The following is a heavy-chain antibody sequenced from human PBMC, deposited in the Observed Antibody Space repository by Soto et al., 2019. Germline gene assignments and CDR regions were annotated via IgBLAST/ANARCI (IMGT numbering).Heavy chain of an antibody. CDR1: GGSISSSSYY. CDR3: ARHTPAISISDH. J-gene: IGHJ4*02. Sequence: PSETLSLTCTVSGGSISSSSYYWGWIRQPPGKGLEWIGSIYYSGSTYYNPSLKSRVTISVDTSKNQFSLKLSSVTAADTAVYYCARHTPAISISDHWGQGALVIVSS. V-gene: IGHV4-39*01. D-gene: IGHD2-15*01. CDR2: IYYSGST.